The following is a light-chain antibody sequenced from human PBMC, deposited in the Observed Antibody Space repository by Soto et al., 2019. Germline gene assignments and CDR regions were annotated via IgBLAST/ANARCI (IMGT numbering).Light chain of an antibody. V-gene: IGKV1-5*03. CDR3: LQYNSHPWS. CDR2: RAS. J-gene: IGKJ1*01. Sequence: DIQMTQFPATLSASLGDTVTITCRASQNINAWQAWYQKKPETAPKLLISRASTLESGVPSRFSGSVSGTEFALTISSLQPDDFATYYCLQYNSHPWSFGQGTKVEIK. CDR1: QNINAW.